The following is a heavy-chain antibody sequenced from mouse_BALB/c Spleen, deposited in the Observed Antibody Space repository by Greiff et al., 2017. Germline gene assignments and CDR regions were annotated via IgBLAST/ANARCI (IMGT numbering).Heavy chain of an antibody. V-gene: IGHV5-9-4*01. CDR1: GFTFSSYA. Sequence: EVNVVESGGGLVKPGGSLKLSCAASGFTFSSYAMSWVRQSPEKRLEWVAEISSGGSYTYYPDTVTGRFTISRDNAKNTLYLEMSSLRSEDTAMYYCASRWDGAYWGQGTLVTVSA. D-gene: IGHD4-1*01. J-gene: IGHJ3*01. CDR2: ISSGGSYT. CDR3: ASRWDGAY.